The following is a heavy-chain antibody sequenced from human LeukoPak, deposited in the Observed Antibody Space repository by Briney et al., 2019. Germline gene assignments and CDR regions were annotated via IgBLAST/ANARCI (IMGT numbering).Heavy chain of an antibody. V-gene: IGHV4-59*11. Sequence: PLETLSLTCTVSGASISSHYWSWIRQPPGEGLECVGYMFDSGRTKYNPSLRNRVTISGDTSKNQVSLRLSSVTAADTAVYYCARCRDEFGDYGFDFWGQGALVTVSS. CDR2: MFDSGRT. D-gene: IGHD4-17*01. CDR3: ARCRDEFGDYGFDF. J-gene: IGHJ4*02. CDR1: GASISSHY.